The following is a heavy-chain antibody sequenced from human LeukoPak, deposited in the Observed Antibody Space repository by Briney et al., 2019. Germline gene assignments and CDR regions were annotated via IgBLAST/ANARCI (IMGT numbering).Heavy chain of an antibody. CDR2: IYYSGST. CDR1: GGSISSSSYY. D-gene: IGHD1-26*01. J-gene: IGHJ5*02. V-gene: IGHV4-39*01. CDR3: ARQLGSGWFDP. Sequence: SETLSLTCTVSGGSISSSSYYWGWIRQPPGKGLEWIGSIYYSGSTHYNPSLKSRVTISVDTSKNQFSLKLSSVTAADTAVYYCARQLGSGWFDPWGQGTLVTVSS.